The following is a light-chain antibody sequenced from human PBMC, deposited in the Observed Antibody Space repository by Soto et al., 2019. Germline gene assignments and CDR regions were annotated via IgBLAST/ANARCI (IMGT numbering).Light chain of an antibody. CDR1: NSEVGSCYL. V-gene: IGLV2-14*02. CDR3: AAWDDSLSGSYA. Sequence: QSALTQPASVSGSPGQSITVSCTGTNSEVGSCYLVSWSQHHPGKVPKFMIYEDNKRPSGVPERFSGSKSGTSASLAISGLRSEDEAEYYCAAWDDSLSGSYAFGTGTKLTVL. J-gene: IGLJ1*01. CDR2: EDN.